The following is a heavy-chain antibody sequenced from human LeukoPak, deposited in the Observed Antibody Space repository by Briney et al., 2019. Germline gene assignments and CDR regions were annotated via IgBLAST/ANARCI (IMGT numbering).Heavy chain of an antibody. J-gene: IGHJ3*02. D-gene: IGHD2-2*01. CDR1: GGSISSGGYS. CDR3: ARAGQLHPRGNAFDI. Sequence: PSETLSLTCAVSGGSISSGGYSWSWIRQPPGKGLEWIGYIYHSGSTYYNPSLKSRVTISVDRSKNQFSLKLSSVTAADTAVYYCARAGQLHPRGNAFDIWGQGTMVTVSS. CDR2: IYHSGST. V-gene: IGHV4-30-2*01.